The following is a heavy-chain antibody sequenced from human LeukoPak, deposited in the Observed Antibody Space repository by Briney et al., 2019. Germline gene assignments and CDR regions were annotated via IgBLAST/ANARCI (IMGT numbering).Heavy chain of an antibody. D-gene: IGHD6-13*01. Sequence: SETLSLTCAVYGGSFSGYYWRWIRQPPGKGLEWIGEINHSGSTNYNPSLKSRVTISVDTSKNQFSLKLSSVTAADTAVYYCARGFYSSSWYQYNWFDPWGQGTLVTVSS. V-gene: IGHV4-34*01. J-gene: IGHJ5*02. CDR2: INHSGST. CDR3: ARGFYSSSWYQYNWFDP. CDR1: GGSFSGYY.